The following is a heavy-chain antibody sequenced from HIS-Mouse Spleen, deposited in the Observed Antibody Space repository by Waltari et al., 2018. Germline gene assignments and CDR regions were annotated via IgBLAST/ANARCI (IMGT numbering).Heavy chain of an antibody. CDR1: GGSISSSSYS. CDR2: IYYSGST. D-gene: IGHD6-13*01. CDR3: AREIPYSSSWYDWYFDL. J-gene: IGHJ2*01. V-gene: IGHV4-39*07. Sequence: QLQLQESGPGLVKPSETLSPPCPVSGGSISSSSYSWGWIRPPPGKGLEWIGSIYYSGSTYYNPSLKGRVTISVDTSKNQFSLKLSSVTAADTAVYYCAREIPYSSSWYDWYFDLWGRGTLVTVSS.